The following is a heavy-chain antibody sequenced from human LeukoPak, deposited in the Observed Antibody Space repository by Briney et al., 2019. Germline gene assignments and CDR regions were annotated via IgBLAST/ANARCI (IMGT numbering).Heavy chain of an antibody. CDR3: ARGSSGYYAPFDY. CDR1: GNTFTSYF. CDR2: ISPSGGSA. D-gene: IGHD3-22*01. Sequence: ASVKVSCKASGNTFTSYFMHWVRQAPGQGLEWMGIISPSGGSATYAQKFQARVTLTKDTSTSTVYMELSSLRSEDTAVYYCARGSSGYYAPFDYWGQGTLVTVSS. V-gene: IGHV1-46*01. J-gene: IGHJ4*02.